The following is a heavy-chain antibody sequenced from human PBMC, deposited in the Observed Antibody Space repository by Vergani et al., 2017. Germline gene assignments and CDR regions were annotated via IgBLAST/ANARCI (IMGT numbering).Heavy chain of an antibody. CDR3: AKEEWGIAAAGATPGFYMDV. D-gene: IGHD6-13*01. Sequence: QVQLVESGGGVVQPGRSLRLSCAASGFTFSSYGMHWVRQAPGKGLEWVAVISYDGSNNYYADSVKGRFTISRDNSKNTLYLQMNSLRAEDTAVYYCAKEEWGIAAAGATPGFYMDVWGKGTTVTVSS. J-gene: IGHJ6*03. V-gene: IGHV3-30*18. CDR2: ISYDGSNN. CDR1: GFTFSSYG.